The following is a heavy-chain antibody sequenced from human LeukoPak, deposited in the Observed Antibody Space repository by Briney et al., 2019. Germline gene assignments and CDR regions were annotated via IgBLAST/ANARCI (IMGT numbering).Heavy chain of an antibody. J-gene: IGHJ4*02. V-gene: IGHV4-34*01. CDR3: ARGGDHCSSTSCHTEKRPVVLGY. CDR1: GGSFSGYY. D-gene: IGHD2-2*01. CDR2: INHSGST. Sequence: SETLSLTCAVYGGSFSGYYWSWIRQPPGKGLEWIGEINHSGSTNYNPSLKSRVTISVDTSKSQFSLKLSSVTAADTAVYYCARGGDHCSSTSCHTEKRPVVLGYWGQGTLVTVSS.